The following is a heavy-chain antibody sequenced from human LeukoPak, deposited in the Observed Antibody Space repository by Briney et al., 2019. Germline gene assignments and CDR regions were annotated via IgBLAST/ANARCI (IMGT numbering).Heavy chain of an antibody. D-gene: IGHD3-3*01. V-gene: IGHV3-7*05. CDR3: VRDNWSAYFDY. CDR1: GFTFSDYW. Sequence: GGSLRLSCAASGFTFSDYWMSWVRQAPGKRLEFVANIKQDGSEKNHADSVKGRFTISRDNARNSLYLQMNGLRADDTAVYYCVRDNWSAYFDYWGQGSLVTVSS. J-gene: IGHJ4*02. CDR2: IKQDGSEK.